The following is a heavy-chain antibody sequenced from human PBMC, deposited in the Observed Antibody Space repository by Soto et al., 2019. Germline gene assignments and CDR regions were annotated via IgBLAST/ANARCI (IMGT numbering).Heavy chain of an antibody. D-gene: IGHD3-22*01. CDR2: ISSDGRST. CDR3: ASMLVVDGAPC. V-gene: IGHV3-74*01. CDR1: GFSISSFW. Sequence: EEQLVESGGGLVQPGGSLRLSCAASGFSISSFWMHWVRQAPGKGLVWVSRISSDGRSTSYADSVKGRFTISRDNAKNTLYLQMNSLTAEDTAVYYCASMLVVDGAPCWGQGTLVTVSS. J-gene: IGHJ4*02.